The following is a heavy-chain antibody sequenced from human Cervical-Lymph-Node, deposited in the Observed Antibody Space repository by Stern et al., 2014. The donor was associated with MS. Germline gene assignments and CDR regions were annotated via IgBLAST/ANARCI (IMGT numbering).Heavy chain of an antibody. CDR3: ARAEDYYDSSGYLGYYFDY. J-gene: IGHJ4*02. CDR1: GFTFSSYS. CDR2: ISSSSSTI. V-gene: IGHV3-48*01. D-gene: IGHD3-22*01. Sequence: EVQLVESGGGLVQPGGSLRLSCAASGFTFSSYSMNWVRQAPGKALEWVSYISSSSSTIYYADSVKGRFTISRDNAKNSLYLQMNSLRAEDTAVYYCARAEDYYDSSGYLGYYFDYWGQGTLVTVSS.